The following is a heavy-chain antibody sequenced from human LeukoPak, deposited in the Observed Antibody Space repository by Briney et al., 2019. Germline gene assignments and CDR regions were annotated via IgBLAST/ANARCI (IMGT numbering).Heavy chain of an antibody. V-gene: IGHV1-8*01. J-gene: IGHJ5*02. D-gene: IGHD6-13*01. CDR2: MNPNSGNT. Sequence: LWASVKVSCKASGYTFTSYDINWVRQATGQGLEWMGWMNPNSGNTGYAQKFQGRVTMTRNTSISTAYMELSSLRSEDTAVYYCARGPYIAAAGRNWFDPWGQGTLVTVSS. CDR3: ARGPYIAAAGRNWFDP. CDR1: GYTFTSYD.